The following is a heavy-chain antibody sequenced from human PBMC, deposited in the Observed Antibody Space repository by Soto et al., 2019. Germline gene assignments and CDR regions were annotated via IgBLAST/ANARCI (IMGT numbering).Heavy chain of an antibody. J-gene: IGHJ6*02. CDR3: ARERYSSSSGEGCYYYYGMDV. V-gene: IGHV1-2*02. CDR2: INPNSGGT. D-gene: IGHD6-6*01. Sequence: GASVKVSCKASGYTFTGYYMHWVRQAPGQGLEWMGWINPNSGGTNYAQKFQGRVTMTRDTSISTAYMELSRLRSDDTAVYYCARERYSSSSGEGCYYYYGMDVWGQGTTVTVS. CDR1: GYTFTGYY.